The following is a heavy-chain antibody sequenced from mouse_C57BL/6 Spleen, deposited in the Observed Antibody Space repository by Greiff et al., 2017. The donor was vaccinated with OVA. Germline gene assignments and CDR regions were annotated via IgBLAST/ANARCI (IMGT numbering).Heavy chain of an antibody. Sequence: EVQLQQSGPELVKPGASVKISCKASGYTFTDYYMNWVKQSHGKSLEWIGDINPNNGGTSYNQKFKGKATLTVDKSSSTAYMELRSLTSEDSAVYYCARGGDGAMDYWGQGTSVTVSS. CDR3: ARGGDGAMDY. J-gene: IGHJ4*01. CDR2: INPNNGGT. V-gene: IGHV1-26*01. D-gene: IGHD3-3*01. CDR1: GYTFTDYY.